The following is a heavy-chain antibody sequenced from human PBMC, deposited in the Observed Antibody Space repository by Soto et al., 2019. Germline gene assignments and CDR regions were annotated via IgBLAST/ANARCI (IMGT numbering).Heavy chain of an antibody. V-gene: IGHV1-69*12. D-gene: IGHD2-2*01. Sequence: QVQLVQSGAEVKKPGSSVKVSCKASGGTFSSYAISWVRQAPGQGLEWMGGIIPIFGTANYAQKFQGRVTITADESTSTAYMELSSLRSEDTAVYYCARERGDIVLVPAAIADAFDIWGQGTMVTVSS. CDR2: IIPIFGTA. J-gene: IGHJ3*02. CDR1: GGTFSSYA. CDR3: ARERGDIVLVPAAIADAFDI.